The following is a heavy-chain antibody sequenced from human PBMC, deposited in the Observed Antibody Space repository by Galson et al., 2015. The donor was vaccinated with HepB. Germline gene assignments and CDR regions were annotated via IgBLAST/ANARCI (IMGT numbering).Heavy chain of an antibody. CDR2: IKQDGSEK. V-gene: IGHV3-7*03. CDR1: GFTFSSYW. Sequence: SLRLSCAASGFTFSSYWMSWVRQAPGKGLEWVANIKQDGSEKYYVDSVKGRFTISRDNAKNSLYLQMNSLRAEDTAVYYCARDIASGSGYYYLNYYYYMDVWGKGTTVTVSS. J-gene: IGHJ6*03. CDR3: ARDIASGSGYYYLNYYYYMDV. D-gene: IGHD3-22*01.